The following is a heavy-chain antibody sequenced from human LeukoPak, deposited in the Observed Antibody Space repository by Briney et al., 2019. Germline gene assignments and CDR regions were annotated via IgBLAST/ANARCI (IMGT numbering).Heavy chain of an antibody. CDR1: GGSFSGYY. V-gene: IGHV4-34*01. D-gene: IGHD2-21*02. CDR3: ARDRGVTPLIPFDY. CDR2: INHSGSP. J-gene: IGHJ4*02. Sequence: SETLSLTCAVYGGSFSGYYWSWIRQPPGKGLEWIGEINHSGSPNYNPSLKSRVAISVDTSKNQFSLKLSSVTAADTAVYYCARDRGVTPLIPFDYWGQGTLVTVSS.